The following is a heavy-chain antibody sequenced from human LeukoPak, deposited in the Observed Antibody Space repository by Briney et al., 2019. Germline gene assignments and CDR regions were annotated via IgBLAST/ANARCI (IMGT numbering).Heavy chain of an antibody. CDR1: GFTFSNYA. Sequence: GGSLRLSCAASGFTFSNYAMSWVRQAPGKGLEWVSAISASGGSTHYADSVKGRFIISRDNSKNTLYLQMNSLRAEDTAVYYCAKDSHYYYDSSGYLDYWGQGTLVTVSS. CDR3: AKDSHYYYDSSGYLDY. V-gene: IGHV3-23*01. CDR2: ISASGGST. J-gene: IGHJ4*02. D-gene: IGHD3-22*01.